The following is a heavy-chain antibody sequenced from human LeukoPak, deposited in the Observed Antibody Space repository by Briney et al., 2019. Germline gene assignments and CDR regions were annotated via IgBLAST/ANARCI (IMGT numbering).Heavy chain of an antibody. CDR1: GGSISSSSSNC. CDR3: ARNGGNSDFDY. V-gene: IGHV4-4*02. D-gene: IGHD4-23*01. Sequence: SETLSLTCAVSGGSISSSSSNCWTWVRQPPGKGLEWIGEIYHSGATNYNPSLKSRVTMLLDKSKNQFSLNLNSVTAADTAVYYCARNGGNSDFDYWGQGTLVTVSS. CDR2: IYHSGAT. J-gene: IGHJ4*02.